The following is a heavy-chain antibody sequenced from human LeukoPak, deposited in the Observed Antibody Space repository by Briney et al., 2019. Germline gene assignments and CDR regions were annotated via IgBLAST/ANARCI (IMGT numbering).Heavy chain of an antibody. CDR3: ARDYGHDIAAAENWFDP. V-gene: IGHV4-30-4*08. D-gene: IGHD6-13*01. CDR1: GGSISSGDYY. J-gene: IGHJ5*02. CDR2: IYYSGST. Sequence: SQTLSLTCTVSGGSISSGDYYWSWIRQPPGKGLEWIGYIYYSGSTYYNPSLKSRVTISVDTSKNQFSLKLSSVTAADTAVYYCARDYGHDIAAAENWFDPWGQGTLVTVSS.